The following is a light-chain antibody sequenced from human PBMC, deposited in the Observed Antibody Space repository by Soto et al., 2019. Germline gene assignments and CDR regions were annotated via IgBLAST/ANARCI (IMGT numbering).Light chain of an antibody. CDR1: SSDIGAYNY. J-gene: IGLJ3*02. CDR3: CSYAGSYSWV. V-gene: IGLV2-14*01. CDR2: EVN. Sequence: QSVLTQPASVSGSPGQSITISCTGTSSDIGAYNYVSWYQQYPGRAPKLMIYEVNNRPSGVSNRFSGSKSGNTASLTISGLQAEDEADYYCCSYAGSYSWVFGGGTQLTVL.